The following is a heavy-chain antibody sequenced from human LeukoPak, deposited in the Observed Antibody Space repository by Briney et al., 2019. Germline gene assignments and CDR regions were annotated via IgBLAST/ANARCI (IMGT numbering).Heavy chain of an antibody. Sequence: ASVKVSCKASGYTFTSYYIHWVRQAPGQGLELMGIINPSGGSRNYAEKVQGRVTMTRDTSTSTVYMQLSSLRSEDRAVYYCARSVGSSYSTYYYGMDVWGQGTTVTVSS. CDR3: ARSVGSSYSTYYYGMDV. V-gene: IGHV1-46*01. CDR1: GYTFTSYY. CDR2: INPSGGSR. D-gene: IGHD3-22*01. J-gene: IGHJ6*02.